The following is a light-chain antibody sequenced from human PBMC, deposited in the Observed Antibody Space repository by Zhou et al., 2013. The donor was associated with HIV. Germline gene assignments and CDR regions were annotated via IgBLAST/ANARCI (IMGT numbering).Light chain of an antibody. V-gene: IGKV2-28*01. CDR1: QSLLHSNGYNY. CDR3: MQALQTWT. J-gene: IGKJ1*01. CDR2: LGS. Sequence: DVVMTQTPLSLPVTPGEPASMSCRSTQSLLHSNGYNYLDWYVQKPGQSPQLLIYLGSNRASGVPDRFSGSGSGTDFTLKISRVEAEDVGIYYCMQALQTWTFGQGTKVEIK.